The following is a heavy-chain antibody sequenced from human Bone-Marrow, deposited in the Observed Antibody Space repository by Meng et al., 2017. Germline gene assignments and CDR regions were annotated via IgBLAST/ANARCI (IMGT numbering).Heavy chain of an antibody. CDR3: NWNDFGDY. J-gene: IGHJ4*02. CDR2: IKSKTDGETP. V-gene: IGHV3-15*01. Sequence: EVQLVESGGGLGRLGGSLRLSCAASGFTFSNAWMSWVRQAPGRGLEWVARIKSKTDGETPDYAAPVKGRFTISRDDSKNTLYLQMHSLKTEDTAVYYCNWNDFGDYWGQGALVTVSS. CDR1: GFTFSNAW. D-gene: IGHD1-1*01.